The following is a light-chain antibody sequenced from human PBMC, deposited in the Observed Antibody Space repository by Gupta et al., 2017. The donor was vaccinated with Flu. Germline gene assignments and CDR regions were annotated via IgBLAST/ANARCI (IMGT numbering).Light chain of an antibody. CDR2: KAS. Sequence: DIQMTQSPSTLSASVGDRVTITCRARQSISGWLAWYQQKPGKATNLLIYKASSLESGVPSRFSGSGSGTEFTLTISSLQPDDFATYYCQQYSAYPLTFGGGTKVEIK. CDR3: QQYSAYPLT. V-gene: IGKV1-5*03. CDR1: QSISGW. J-gene: IGKJ4*01.